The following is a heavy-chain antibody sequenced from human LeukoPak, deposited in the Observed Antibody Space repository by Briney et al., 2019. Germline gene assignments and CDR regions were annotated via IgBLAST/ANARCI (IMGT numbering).Heavy chain of an antibody. CDR1: GFTFSSYS. Sequence: GGSLRLSCAASGFTFSSYSMSWVRQAPGKGLEWVSVIYSGGSTYYADSVKGRFTISRDNSKNTLYLQMNSLRAEDTAVYYCARDTRGGIGEGNYWGQGTLVTVSS. D-gene: IGHD1-26*01. J-gene: IGHJ4*02. CDR2: IYSGGST. V-gene: IGHV3-66*01. CDR3: ARDTRGGIGEGNY.